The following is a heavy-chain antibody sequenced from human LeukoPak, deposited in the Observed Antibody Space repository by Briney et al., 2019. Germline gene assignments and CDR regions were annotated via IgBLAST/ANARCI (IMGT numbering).Heavy chain of an antibody. CDR3: ARLRFVTTYYDGFDI. CDR2: IYPGDSDT. J-gene: IGHJ3*02. CDR1: GYSFTSYW. D-gene: IGHD4-17*01. V-gene: IGHV5-51*01. Sequence: GESLKISCKGSGYSFTSYWIGWVRQMPGKGLEWMGIIYPGDSDTRYSPSFQGQVTISADKSISTAYVQWSSLKASDTAMYYCARLRFVTTYYDGFDIWGQGTMVTVSS.